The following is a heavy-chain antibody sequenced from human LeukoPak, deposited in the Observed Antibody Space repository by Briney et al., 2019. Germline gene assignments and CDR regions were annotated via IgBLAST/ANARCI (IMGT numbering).Heavy chain of an antibody. Sequence: GGSLRLSCAASGFTFSSYAMSWVRQAPGKGLEWVSGISGSGGSTYYADSVKGRFTISRDNSKNTLYLQMNSLRAEDTAVYYCAKVAGCSTSSCRGASDIWGQGTMVTVSS. CDR1: GFTFSSYA. CDR2: ISGSGGST. V-gene: IGHV3-23*01. CDR3: AKVAGCSTSSCRGASDI. J-gene: IGHJ3*02. D-gene: IGHD2-2*01.